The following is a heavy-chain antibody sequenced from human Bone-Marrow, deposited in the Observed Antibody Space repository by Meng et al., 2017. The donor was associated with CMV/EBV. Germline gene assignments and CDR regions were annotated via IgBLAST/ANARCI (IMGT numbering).Heavy chain of an antibody. CDR3: ARGSRDGELVDAFDI. J-gene: IGHJ3*02. CDR1: GRSLSSGVYY. Sequence: GRSLSSGVYYWSWIRQHPGKGLECIGYIYYSGSTYYNPSLKSRVTISVDTSKNQFSLKLSSVTAADTAVYYCARGSRDGELVDAFDIWGQGTMVTVSS. V-gene: IGHV4-31*02. CDR2: IYYSGST. D-gene: IGHD1-7*01.